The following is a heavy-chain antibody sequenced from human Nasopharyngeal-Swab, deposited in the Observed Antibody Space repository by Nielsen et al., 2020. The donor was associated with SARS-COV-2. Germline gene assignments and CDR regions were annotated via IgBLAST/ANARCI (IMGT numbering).Heavy chain of an antibody. J-gene: IGHJ4*02. CDR2: ISSSSSYT. D-gene: IGHD3-22*01. CDR1: GFTFSDYY. Sequence: GGSLRLSCAASGFTFSDYYMSWIRRAPGKGLEWVSYISSSSSYTNYADSVKGRFTISRDNAKNSLYLQMNSLRAEDTAVYYCARGVGYDSSGYIPWYWGQGTLVTVSS. CDR3: ARGVGYDSSGYIPWY. V-gene: IGHV3-11*05.